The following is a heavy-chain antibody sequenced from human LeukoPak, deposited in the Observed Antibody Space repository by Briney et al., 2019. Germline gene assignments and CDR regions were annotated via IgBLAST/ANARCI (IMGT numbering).Heavy chain of an antibody. V-gene: IGHV3-48*03. CDR2: ISSSGSTI. D-gene: IGHD5-24*01. CDR3: ARDRLGDGYIREFDS. J-gene: IGHJ4*02. CDR1: GFTFSSYD. Sequence: GGSLRLSCAASGFTFSSYDMHWVRQAPGKGLEWISYISSSGSTISYAVSVQGRFTISRDNAKNSLYLQMNGLGVDDTALYYCARDRLGDGYIREFDSWGQGTLVIVSS.